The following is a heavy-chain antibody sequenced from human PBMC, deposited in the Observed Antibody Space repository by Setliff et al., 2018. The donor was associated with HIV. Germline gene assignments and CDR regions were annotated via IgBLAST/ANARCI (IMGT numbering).Heavy chain of an antibody. V-gene: IGHV3-49*04. CDR3: ARAVVNSNFYYYMDV. D-gene: IGHD2-15*01. CDR2: IRRNTYGGTT. J-gene: IGHJ6*03. Sequence: QPGGSLRLSCTSSGFTFRDHVISWVRQAPGKGLEWLGFIRRNTYGGTTEYAASLEGRFTISRDDSKNVAYLQMNSLKTEDSAVYYCARAVVNSNFYYYMDVWGKGTTVTVS. CDR1: GFTFRDHV.